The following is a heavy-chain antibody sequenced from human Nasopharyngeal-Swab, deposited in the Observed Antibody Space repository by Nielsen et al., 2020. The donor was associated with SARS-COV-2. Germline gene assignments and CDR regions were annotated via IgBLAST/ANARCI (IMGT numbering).Heavy chain of an antibody. CDR1: GYTFTSYY. D-gene: IGHD6-6*01. V-gene: IGHV1-3*01. J-gene: IGHJ6*02. CDR3: ARVRGRSSSFQGGTDV. CDR2: INAGNGNT. Sequence: ASVKVSCKASGYTFTSYYMHWVRQAPGQRLEWMGWINAGNGNTKYSQKFQGRVTITRDTSASTAYMELSSLRSEDTAVYYCARVRGRSSSFQGGTDVWGQGTTVTVSS.